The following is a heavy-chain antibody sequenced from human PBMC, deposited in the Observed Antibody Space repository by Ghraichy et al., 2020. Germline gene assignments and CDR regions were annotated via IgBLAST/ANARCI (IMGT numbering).Heavy chain of an antibody. CDR3: EPQPWLLIPYGMGV. CDR2: IYSGGDT. CDR1: GFTVSNNY. D-gene: IGHD3-22*01. Sequence: GGSLRLSCAASGFTVSNNYMSWVRQAPGEGLEWVSVIYSGGDTYYADSVKGRFTISRDNSKNTLYLQMNSLRAEDTAVYYCEPQPWLLIPYGMGVWGRGTTVTVSS. V-gene: IGHV3-53*01. J-gene: IGHJ6*02.